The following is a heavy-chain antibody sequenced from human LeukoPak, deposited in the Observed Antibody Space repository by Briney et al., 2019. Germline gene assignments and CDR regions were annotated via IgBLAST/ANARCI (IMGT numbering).Heavy chain of an antibody. D-gene: IGHD6-19*01. CDR2: INHSGST. V-gene: IGHV4-34*01. J-gene: IGHJ4*02. CDR1: GGSFSGYY. CDR3: AGTKHWLSFDY. Sequence: SETLSLTCAAYGGSFSGYYWSWIRQPPGKGLEWIGEINHSGSTNYNPSLKSRVTMSVDTSKNQFSLRLNSVTAADAAVYYCAGTKHWLSFDYWGQGILVTASS.